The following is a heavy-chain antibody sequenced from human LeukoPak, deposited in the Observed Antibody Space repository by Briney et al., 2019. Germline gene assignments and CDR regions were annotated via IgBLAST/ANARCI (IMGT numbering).Heavy chain of an antibody. J-gene: IGHJ4*02. CDR2: ISGSGGST. Sequence: GGSLRLSCAASGFTFSSYAMSWVRQAPGKGLEWVSAISGSGGSTYYADSVKGRFTVSRDNSQNTLHLQMNSLRAEDTAVYYCAREYSYGHYFDYWGQGTLVTVSS. CDR3: AREYSYGHYFDY. CDR1: GFTFSSYA. D-gene: IGHD5-18*01. V-gene: IGHV3-23*01.